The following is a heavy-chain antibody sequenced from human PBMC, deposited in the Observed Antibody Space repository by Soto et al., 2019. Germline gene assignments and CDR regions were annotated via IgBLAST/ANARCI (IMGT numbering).Heavy chain of an antibody. J-gene: IGHJ4*02. CDR2: LWSDGNNK. CDR3: ARGFDTYYFDS. CDR1: GFTFSRYG. V-gene: IGHV3-33*01. D-gene: IGHD3-9*01. Sequence: QVPLVESGGGVVQPGRSLRLSCAASGFTFSRYGMHWVRQAPGKGLEWVSVLWSDGNNKYYADSVKGRFTISRDNYKKTLNLHMNSLRAEDTAVYYCARGFDTYYFDSWGQGNMVTVSS.